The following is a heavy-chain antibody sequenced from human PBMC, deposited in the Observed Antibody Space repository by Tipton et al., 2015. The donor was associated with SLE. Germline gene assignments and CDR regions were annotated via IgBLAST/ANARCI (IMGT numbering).Heavy chain of an antibody. J-gene: IGHJ4*02. CDR1: GVSISSRDY. D-gene: IGHD6-13*01. CDR3: ARGKSSRFCDGGVYLDH. CDR2: ISHSGNT. Sequence: TLSLTCTASGVSISSRDYWSWVRQPPGEGLEWIGDISHSGNTTYNPSLRSRVTISVDKSKNQFSLRLNSLTDADTAMYFCARGKSSRFCDGGVYLDHWGQGSLVTVSS. V-gene: IGHV4-4*01.